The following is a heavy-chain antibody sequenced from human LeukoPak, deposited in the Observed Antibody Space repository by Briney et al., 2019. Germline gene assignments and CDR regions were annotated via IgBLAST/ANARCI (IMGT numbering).Heavy chain of an antibody. V-gene: IGHV3-23*01. CDR2: ISGSGTDT. D-gene: IGHD2-15*01. Sequence: PGWSLRLSCGGSGFTFSIYAMSWVRQAPGKGLEWVSAISGSGTDTFYANSVKGPLTISRDNPKNTLYLQMNSLRAEDTAVYYCAKGGGSSCYSPSDYWGQGTLVTVSS. CDR1: GFTFSIYA. CDR3: AKGGGSSCYSPSDY. J-gene: IGHJ4*02.